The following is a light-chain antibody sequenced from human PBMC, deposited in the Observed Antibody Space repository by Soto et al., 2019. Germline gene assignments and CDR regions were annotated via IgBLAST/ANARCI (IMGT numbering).Light chain of an antibody. CDR1: QGIINY. Sequence: DIQLTQSQSFLSASVGDRVTITCSASQGIINYLAWYQQKPGKAPKLLIYTASTLQSGVPSRFSGSESGTEFTLTIISLQPEDSATYYCQKLNDYPLAFGGGTKVEIK. J-gene: IGKJ4*01. V-gene: IGKV1-9*01. CDR3: QKLNDYPLA. CDR2: TAS.